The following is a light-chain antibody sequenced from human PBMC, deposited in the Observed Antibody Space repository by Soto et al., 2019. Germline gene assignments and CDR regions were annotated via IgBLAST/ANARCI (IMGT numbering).Light chain of an antibody. J-gene: IGKJ3*01. CDR1: QSVGSSY. CDR2: GAS. CDR3: QQYATSPFT. V-gene: IGKV3-20*01. Sequence: EIVLTQSPGTLSLSPGERATLSCRASQSVGSSYLAWYQQKPGQAPRVLIYGASIRATGIPDRFSGSGSGTDFTLTISRLEPEDFAVYYCQQYATSPFTFGPGTKVDIK.